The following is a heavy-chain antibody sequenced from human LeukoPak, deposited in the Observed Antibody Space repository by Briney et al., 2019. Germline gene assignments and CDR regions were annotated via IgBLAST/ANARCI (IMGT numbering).Heavy chain of an antibody. CDR2: INPNSGGA. Sequence: ASVKVSCKASGYTFTEYYMHWVRQAPGQGLEWMGWINPNSGGANYAEKFQGRVTMTRDTSISTAYMELSRLRSDDTAVYYCARWRGYASDWSGPFDDWGQGTLVTVSS. D-gene: IGHD6-19*01. CDR3: ARWRGYASDWSGPFDD. J-gene: IGHJ4*02. CDR1: GYTFTEYY. V-gene: IGHV1-2*02.